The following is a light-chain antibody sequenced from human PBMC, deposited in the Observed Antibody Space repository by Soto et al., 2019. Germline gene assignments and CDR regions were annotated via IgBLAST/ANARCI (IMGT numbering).Light chain of an antibody. V-gene: IGLV1-40*01. CDR3: QSYDSSLSGSNV. J-gene: IGLJ1*01. Sequence: QSVPTQPPSVSGAPGQRVTISCTGSSSNIGAGYDVHWYQQLPGTAPKLLIYGNSNRPSGVPDRFSGSKSGTSASLAITGLQAEDEADYYCQSYDSSLSGSNVFGTGTTVTVL. CDR2: GNS. CDR1: SSNIGAGYD.